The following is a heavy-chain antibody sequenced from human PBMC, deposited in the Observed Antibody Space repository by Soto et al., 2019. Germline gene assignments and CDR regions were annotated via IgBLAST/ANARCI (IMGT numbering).Heavy chain of an antibody. D-gene: IGHD3-10*01. Sequence: QVQLVESGGGLVQPGRSLSLSCAASGFTFSNYAFHWVRQTPGKGLEWVAVISSDGSNKYYADSVKGRFTTSRDNSKNTLYLQVNSLRAEDTAVYYCAKNYGSGTYYKVNRFDPWGQGTLVTVSS. V-gene: IGHV3-30-3*02. CDR3: AKNYGSGTYYKVNRFDP. J-gene: IGHJ5*02. CDR1: GFTFSNYA. CDR2: ISSDGSNK.